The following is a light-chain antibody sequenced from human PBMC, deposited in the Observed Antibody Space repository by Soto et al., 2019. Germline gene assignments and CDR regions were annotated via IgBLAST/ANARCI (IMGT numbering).Light chain of an antibody. Sequence: QSALTQPPSVSGSPGQSVTISCTGTSSDVGGYNYVSWYQQHPGKAPNVMIYNVNQRPSGVPDRFSGSKSGSTASLTISGLQAEDEADYYCCSYAGSYTYVFGTGTKLTVL. CDR2: NVN. J-gene: IGLJ1*01. CDR3: CSYAGSYTYV. V-gene: IGLV2-11*01. CDR1: SSDVGGYNY.